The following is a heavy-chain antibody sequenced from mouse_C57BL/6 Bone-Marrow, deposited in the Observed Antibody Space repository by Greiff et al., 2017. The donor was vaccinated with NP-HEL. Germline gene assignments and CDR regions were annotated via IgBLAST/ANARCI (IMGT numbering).Heavy chain of an antibody. J-gene: IGHJ2*01. CDR2: IDPENGDT. Sequence: EVQLQQSGAELVRPGASVKLSCTASGFNIKDDYMHWVKQRPEQGLEWIGWIDPENGDTEYASKFQGKATITADTSSNTAYLQLSSLTSEDTAVYYCTLIYYEYDDYWGQGTTLTVSS. CDR1: GFNIKDDY. D-gene: IGHD2-4*01. V-gene: IGHV14-4*01. CDR3: TLIYYEYDDY.